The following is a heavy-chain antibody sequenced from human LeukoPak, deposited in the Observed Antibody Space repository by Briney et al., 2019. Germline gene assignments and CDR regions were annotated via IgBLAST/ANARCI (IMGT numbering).Heavy chain of an antibody. J-gene: IGHJ6*03. D-gene: IGHD5-18*01. CDR3: ARGEDGYSYYYYYMDV. CDR1: GGSFSGYY. V-gene: IGHV4-34*01. CDR2: INHSGST. Sequence: KPSETLSLTCAVYGGSFSGYYWSWIRQPPGKGLEWIGEINHSGSTNYNPSLKSRVTISVDTSKNQFSLKLSSVTAADTAVYYCARGEDGYSYYYYYMDVWGKGTTVTVSS.